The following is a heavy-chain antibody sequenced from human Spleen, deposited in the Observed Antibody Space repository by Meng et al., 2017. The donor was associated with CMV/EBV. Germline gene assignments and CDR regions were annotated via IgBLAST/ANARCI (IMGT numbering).Heavy chain of an antibody. CDR1: FSLRTVGVR. CDR2: IYWNDDK. D-gene: IGHD3-22*01. CDR3: VYKRSYYYDGTDFYFDY. Sequence: FSLRTVGVRVGWIRQPPGTTLEWLALIYWNDDKRFSPSLKNRLTITKDTSKNQVVLTMTAMDPVDTATYYCVYKRSYYYDGTDFYFDYWGQGTLVTVSS. J-gene: IGHJ4*02. V-gene: IGHV2-5*01.